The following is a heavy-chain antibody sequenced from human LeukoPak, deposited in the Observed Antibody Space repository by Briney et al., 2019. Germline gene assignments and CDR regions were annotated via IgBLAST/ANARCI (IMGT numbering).Heavy chain of an antibody. D-gene: IGHD6-19*01. CDR2: IYYSGST. CDR1: GGSISSYY. CDR3: ARSGGSYYYYGMDV. J-gene: IGHJ6*02. V-gene: IGHV4-59*08. Sequence: KPSETLSLTCTVSGGSISSYYWSWIRQPPGKGLEWIGYIYYSGSTNYNPSLKSRVTISVDTSKNQFSLKLSSVTAADTAVYYCARSGGSYYYYGMDVWGQGTTVTVSS.